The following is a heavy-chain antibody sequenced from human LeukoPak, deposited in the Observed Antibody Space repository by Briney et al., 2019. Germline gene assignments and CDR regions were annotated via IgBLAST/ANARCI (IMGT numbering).Heavy chain of an antibody. Sequence: GGSLRLSCAASGFTFSSYSMNWVRQAPGKGLEWVSYISGSSSTIYYADSVKGRFTISRDNAKNSLYLQLNSLRVEDTAVFYCARHISYCFGTKCANWFDPWGQGTLVTVSS. J-gene: IGHJ5*02. CDR1: GFTFSSYS. CDR2: ISGSSSTI. V-gene: IGHV3-48*04. CDR3: ARHISYCFGTKCANWFDP. D-gene: IGHD2-2*01.